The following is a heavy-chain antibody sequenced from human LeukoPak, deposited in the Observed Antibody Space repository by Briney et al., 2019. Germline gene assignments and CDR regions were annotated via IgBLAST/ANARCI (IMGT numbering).Heavy chain of an antibody. CDR2: INAGNGNT. CDR3: ARLATYYDFWSGYYHDYYYMDV. V-gene: IGHV1-3*01. J-gene: IGHJ6*03. Sequence: ASVKVSCKASGYTFTSYAMHWVRQAPGQRLEWMGWINAGNGNTKYSQKFQGRVTITRNTSISTAYMELSSLRSEDTAVYYCARLATYYDFWSGYYHDYYYMDVWGKGTTVTVSS. CDR1: GYTFTSYA. D-gene: IGHD3-3*01.